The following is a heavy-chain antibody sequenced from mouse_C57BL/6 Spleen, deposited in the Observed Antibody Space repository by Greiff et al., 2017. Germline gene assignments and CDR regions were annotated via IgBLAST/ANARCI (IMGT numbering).Heavy chain of an antibody. D-gene: IGHD5-1*01. Sequence: QVQLQQPGAELVKPGASVKMSCKASGYTFTSYWITWVKQRPGQGLEWIGDIYPGSGSTNYNEKFKSKAKLTVDTSSSTAYMQLSSLTSEDSAVYYCAKKGTSDVSFAYWGQGTLVTVSS. V-gene: IGHV1-55*01. CDR2: IYPGSGST. CDR1: GYTFTSYW. J-gene: IGHJ3*01. CDR3: AKKGTSDVSFAY.